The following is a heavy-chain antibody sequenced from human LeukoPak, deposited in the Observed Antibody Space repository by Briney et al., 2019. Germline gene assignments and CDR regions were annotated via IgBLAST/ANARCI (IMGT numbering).Heavy chain of an antibody. V-gene: IGHV4-39*01. J-gene: IGHJ3*02. CDR2: IYYSGNT. CDR3: ARRCSTSCYRGDAFDI. CDR1: GGSISSTNYY. Sequence: PSETLSLTCTVSGGSISSTNYYWGWIRQPPGKGLEWIGSIYYSGNTYYNPSLKSRVTISVDTSKNQFSLKLSSVTAADTAVYYCARRCSTSCYRGDAFDIWGQGTMVTVSS. D-gene: IGHD2-2*02.